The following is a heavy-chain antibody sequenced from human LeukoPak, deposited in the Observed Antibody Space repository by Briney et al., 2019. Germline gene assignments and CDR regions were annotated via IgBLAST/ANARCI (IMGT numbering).Heavy chain of an antibody. D-gene: IGHD2-2*01. V-gene: IGHV4-38-2*02. CDR3: ARSKAHLSTSWYGTWFDP. CDR1: GYSVSSGYY. Sequence: SETLSLTCTVSGYSVSSGYYWGWIRQPPGKGLEWIGSMYHSGDTYYNPSLKSRVAISVDTSKNQLSLKLSSVTAADTAVYYCARSKAHLSTSWYGTWFDPWGQGTLVTVSS. J-gene: IGHJ5*02. CDR2: MYHSGDT.